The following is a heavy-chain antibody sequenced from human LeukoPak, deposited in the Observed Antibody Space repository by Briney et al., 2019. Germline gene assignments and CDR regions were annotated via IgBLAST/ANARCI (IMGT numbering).Heavy chain of an antibody. D-gene: IGHD3/OR15-3a*01. CDR3: ARGGLPRENWFDH. Sequence: SETLSLTDTVSDGSISTYYWSWIRQPAGKGLEWIGRIYTTGSTNYNPSLKSRVTMSVDTSKNQFSLKLTSVTAADTAVYYCARGGLPRENWFDHWGQGTLVTVSS. CDR1: DGSISTYY. J-gene: IGHJ5*02. CDR2: IYTTGST. V-gene: IGHV4-4*07.